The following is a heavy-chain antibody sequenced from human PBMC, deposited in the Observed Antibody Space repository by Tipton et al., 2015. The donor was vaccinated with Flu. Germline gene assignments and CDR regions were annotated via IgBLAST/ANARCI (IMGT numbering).Heavy chain of an antibody. D-gene: IGHD3-10*01. V-gene: IGHV4-34*01. J-gene: IGHJ6*03. CDR3: ARGVRVRGVITPPYYYYMDV. CDR1: GFTFSTYN. CDR2: INHSGST. Sequence: LRLSCAASGFTFSTYNMNWVRQAPGKGLEWIGEINHSGSTNYNPSLKSRVTISVDTSKNQFSLKLSSVTAADTAVYYCARGVRVRGVITPPYYYYMDVWGKGTTVTVSS.